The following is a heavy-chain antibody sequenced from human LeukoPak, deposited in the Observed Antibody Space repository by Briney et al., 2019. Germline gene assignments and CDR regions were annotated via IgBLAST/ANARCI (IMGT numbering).Heavy chain of an antibody. Sequence: AXGYTFTSYGISWVRQAPGQGLEWMGWISAYNGNTNYAQKLQGRVTMTTDTSTSTAYMELRSLRSDHTAVYYCARDPLYYYGSGSYSWFDPWGQGTLVTVSS. V-gene: IGHV1-18*01. D-gene: IGHD3-10*01. CDR1: GYTFTSYG. J-gene: IGHJ5*02. CDR2: ISAYNGNT. CDR3: ARDPLYYYGSGSYSWFDP.